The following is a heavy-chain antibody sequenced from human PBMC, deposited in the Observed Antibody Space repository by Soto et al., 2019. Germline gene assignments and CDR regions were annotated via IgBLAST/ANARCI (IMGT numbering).Heavy chain of an antibody. D-gene: IGHD6-13*01. Sequence: QLQLQESGPGLVKPSETLSLTCTVSGGSISSSSYYWGWIRQPPGKGLEWIGSIYYSGSTYYNPSLKSRVTISVDTSKNQFSLKLSSVTAADTAVYYCARQAAAAPYYYYGMDVWGQGTTVTVSS. CDR2: IYYSGST. V-gene: IGHV4-39*01. J-gene: IGHJ6*02. CDR1: GGSISSSSYY. CDR3: ARQAAAAPYYYYGMDV.